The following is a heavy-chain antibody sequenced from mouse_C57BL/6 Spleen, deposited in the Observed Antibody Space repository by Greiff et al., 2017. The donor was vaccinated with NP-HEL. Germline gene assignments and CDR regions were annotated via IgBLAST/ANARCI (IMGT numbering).Heavy chain of an antibody. D-gene: IGHD1-1*01. CDR1: GYTFTDYY. J-gene: IGHJ1*03. CDR3: ARGDYDSSRYFDV. V-gene: IGHV1-26*01. Sequence: EVQLQQSGPELVKPGASVKISCKASGYTFTDYYMNWVKQRPGQGLEWIGDINPNNGGTSYNQKFKGKATLTVDKSSSTAYMELSSLTSEDSAVYYCARGDYDSSRYFDVWGTGTTVTVSA. CDR2: INPNNGGT.